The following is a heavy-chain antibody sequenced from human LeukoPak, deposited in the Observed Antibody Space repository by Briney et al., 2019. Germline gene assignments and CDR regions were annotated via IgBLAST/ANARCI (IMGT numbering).Heavy chain of an antibody. J-gene: IGHJ4*02. CDR3: ARVLVRGYFGY. D-gene: IGHD3-10*01. V-gene: IGHV4-34*01. CDR1: GGSFSGYY. Sequence: PSETLSLTCAVYGGSFSGYYWSWIRQPPGKGLEWIGETNHSGSTNYNPSLKSRVTISVDTSKNQFSLKLSSVTAADTAVYYCARVLVRGYFGYWGQGTLVTVSS. CDR2: TNHSGST.